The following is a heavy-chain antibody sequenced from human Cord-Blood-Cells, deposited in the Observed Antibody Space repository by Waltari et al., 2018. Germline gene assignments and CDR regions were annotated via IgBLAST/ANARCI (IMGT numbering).Heavy chain of an antibody. CDR2: IYSGGST. Sequence: EVQLVESGGGLVQPGGYLRLSCAASGFTVSCNIQSWVRQAPGKGREVVSVIYSGGSTYYADSVKGRFTISRHNSKNTLYLQMNSLRAEDTAVYYCARDQSDAFDIWGQGTMVTVSS. CDR1: GFTVSCNI. CDR3: ARDQSDAFDI. V-gene: IGHV3-53*04. J-gene: IGHJ3*02.